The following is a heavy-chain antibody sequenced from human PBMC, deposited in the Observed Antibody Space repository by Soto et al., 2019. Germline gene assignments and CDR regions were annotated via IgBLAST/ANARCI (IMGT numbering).Heavy chain of an antibody. CDR3: ARGGDSGTYTFDY. CDR2: INPSGGST. D-gene: IGHD3-10*01. J-gene: IGHJ4*02. Sequence: QVQLVQSGAEVKKPGASVKISCKASGYTSTNYYIHWVRQAPGQGLEWMGIINPSGGSTSYAQKFQGRVTMTRDTSTNTVYMDLSSLRSEDTAVYYCARGGDSGTYTFDYWGQGTLVTVSS. CDR1: GYTSTNYY. V-gene: IGHV1-46*03.